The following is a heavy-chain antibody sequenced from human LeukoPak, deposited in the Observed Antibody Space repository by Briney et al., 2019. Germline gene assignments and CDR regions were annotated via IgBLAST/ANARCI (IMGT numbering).Heavy chain of an antibody. CDR3: ARDKGDYYYYYGMDV. V-gene: IGHV1-69*04. Sequence: SVKVSCKASGGTFSSYAISWVRQAPGQGLEWMGRIIPILGIANYAQKFQGRVTITADKSTSTAYMELSSLRSEDTAVYYCARDKGDYYYYYGMDVWGQGTTVTVSS. CDR1: GGTFSSYA. CDR2: IIPILGIA. J-gene: IGHJ6*02. D-gene: IGHD4-17*01.